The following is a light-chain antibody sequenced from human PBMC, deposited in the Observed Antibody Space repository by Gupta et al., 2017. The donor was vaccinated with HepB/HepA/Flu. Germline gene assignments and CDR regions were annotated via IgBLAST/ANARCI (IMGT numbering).Light chain of an antibody. V-gene: IGLV1-44*01. CDR1: SSNIGSNT. Sequence: QSVLTQPPSASGTPGQRVTISCSGSSSNIGSNTVNWYQQLPGTAPKLLMYSNNQRPSGVPDRFSGSKSGTSASLAISGLQSEDEADYYCSAWDDSLNGHVVFGGGTKLIVL. J-gene: IGLJ2*01. CDR2: SNN. CDR3: SAWDDSLNGHVV.